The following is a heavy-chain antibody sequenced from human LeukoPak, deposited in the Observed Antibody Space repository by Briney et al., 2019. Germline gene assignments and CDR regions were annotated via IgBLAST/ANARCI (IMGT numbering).Heavy chain of an antibody. CDR2: ISSSGSTI. J-gene: IGHJ3*02. D-gene: IGHD6-13*01. CDR1: GFTFSSYE. V-gene: IGHV3-48*03. Sequence: PGGSLRLSCAASGFTFSSYEMNWVRQAPGKGLEWVSYISSSGSTIYYADSVKGRFTISRDNSKNTLYLQMNSLRAEDTAVYYCAREGIAAAVGAFDIWGQGTMVTVSS. CDR3: AREGIAAAVGAFDI.